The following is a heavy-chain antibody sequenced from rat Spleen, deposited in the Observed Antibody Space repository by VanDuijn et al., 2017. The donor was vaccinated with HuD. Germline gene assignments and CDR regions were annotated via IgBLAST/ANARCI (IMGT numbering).Heavy chain of an antibody. D-gene: IGHD1-2*01. CDR1: GFSLISHS. CDR2: IWGNGNT. Sequence: QVQLKESGPGLVQSSQTLSLICTVSGFSLISHSVHWVRQPPGKGLEWMGVIWGNGNTNYNSALKSRLSISRDTSKSQIYLKMNSLQTEDTATYFCARADVAGLSTDGIWGQGIMVTVSS. V-gene: IGHV2-13*01. CDR3: ARADVAGLSTDGI. J-gene: IGHJ2*01.